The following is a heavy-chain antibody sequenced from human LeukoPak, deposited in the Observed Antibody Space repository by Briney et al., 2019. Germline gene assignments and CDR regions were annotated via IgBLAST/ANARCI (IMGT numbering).Heavy chain of an antibody. V-gene: IGHV1-46*01. CDR2: INPSGGST. D-gene: IGHD3-10*01. J-gene: IGHJ3*02. CDR1: GYTFTSYY. Sequence: ASVKVSCKASGYTFTSYYMHWVRRAPGQGLEWMGLINPSGGSTSYAQKFQGRVTMTRDTSTSTVYMELSSLRSEDTAVYYCARAISNYYGSGSQFGIWGQGTMVTVSS. CDR3: ARAISNYYGSGSQFGI.